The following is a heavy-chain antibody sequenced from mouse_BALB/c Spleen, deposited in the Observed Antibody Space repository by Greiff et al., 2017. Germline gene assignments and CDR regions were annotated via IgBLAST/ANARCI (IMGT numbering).Heavy chain of an antibody. Sequence: EVQLQESGPELVKPGASVKIPCKASGYTFTDYNMDWVKQSHGKSLEWIGDINPNNGGTIYNQKFKGKATLTVDKSSSTAYMELRSLTSEDTAVYYCARLGDYDVVPYYFDYWGQGTTLTVSS. CDR1: GYTFTDYN. V-gene: IGHV1-18*01. D-gene: IGHD2-4*01. J-gene: IGHJ2*01. CDR2: INPNNGGT. CDR3: ARLGDYDVVPYYFDY.